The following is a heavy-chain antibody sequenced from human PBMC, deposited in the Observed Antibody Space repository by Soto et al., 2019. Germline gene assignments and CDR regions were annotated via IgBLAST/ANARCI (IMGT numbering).Heavy chain of an antibody. CDR3: ATSVGAIGYRFFNMDG. CDR1: GGSFSSSA. D-gene: IGHD5-12*01. J-gene: IGHJ6*02. V-gene: IGHV1-69*13. Sequence: EASVKVSCKSSGGSFSSSAITWVRQAPGQGLEWMGRIIPMYGTTFYAQTFQGRVTITADESTSTVYMHLSSLKSEDTASYFCATSVGAIGYRFFNMDGWGQGTTVTVSS. CDR2: IIPMYGTT.